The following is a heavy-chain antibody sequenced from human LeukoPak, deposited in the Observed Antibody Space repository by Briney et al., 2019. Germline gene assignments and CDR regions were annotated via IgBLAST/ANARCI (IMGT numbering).Heavy chain of an antibody. D-gene: IGHD6-6*01. Sequence: PSETLSLTCAVYGGSFSGYYWSWIRQPPGKGLELGGESNHSGSTNYNPSLKSRVTISVDTANNQVSLKLSSVTAADTAVYYCARGRYSSSWRWFDPWGQGTLVTVSS. CDR2: SNHSGST. J-gene: IGHJ5*02. CDR3: ARGRYSSSWRWFDP. CDR1: GGSFSGYY. V-gene: IGHV4-34*01.